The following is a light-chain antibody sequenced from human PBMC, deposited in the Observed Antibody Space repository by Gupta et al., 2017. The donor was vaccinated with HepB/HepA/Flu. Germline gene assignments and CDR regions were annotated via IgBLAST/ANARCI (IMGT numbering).Light chain of an antibody. CDR1: QRLVYSHGNTD. V-gene: IGKV2-30*01. CDR3: IQGKQWPWT. J-gene: IGKJ1*01. Sequence: DVVMTKSPLPMLVSLGQPASIHCRSSQRLVYSHGNTDLNWFQQMPGESPRRLIYKDSVRDSGVPDRFSGSGSATDFTLKVSRLEAEDVGVYYCIQGKQWPWTVGQGTKVEIK. CDR2: KDS.